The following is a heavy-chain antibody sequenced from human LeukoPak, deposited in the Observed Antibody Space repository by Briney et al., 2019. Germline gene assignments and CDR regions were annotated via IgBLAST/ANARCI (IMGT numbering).Heavy chain of an antibody. D-gene: IGHD4-11*01. V-gene: IGHV1-2*02. CDR1: GYTFTGYY. Sequence: GASVKVSCKASGYTFTGYYMHWVRQAPGQGLEWMGWINPNSGGTNYAQKFQGRATMTRDTSISTAYMELSRLRSDDTAVYYCARGGQPMTTVSTEIDYWGQGTLVTVSS. CDR2: INPNSGGT. CDR3: ARGGQPMTTVSTEIDY. J-gene: IGHJ4*02.